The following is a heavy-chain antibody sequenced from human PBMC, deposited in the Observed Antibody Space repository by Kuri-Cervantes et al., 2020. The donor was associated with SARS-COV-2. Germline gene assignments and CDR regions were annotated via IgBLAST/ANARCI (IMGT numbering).Heavy chain of an antibody. V-gene: IGHV1-2*02. Sequence: ASVKVSCKASGYTFTGYYMHWVRQAPGQGLEWMGWINPNSGGTNYAQKFQGRVTMTRDTSISTAYMELSRLRSGDTAVYYCARACSSTSCYFSEFDYWGQGTLVTVSS. J-gene: IGHJ4*02. CDR2: INPNSGGT. CDR3: ARACSSTSCYFSEFDY. D-gene: IGHD2-2*01. CDR1: GYTFTGYY.